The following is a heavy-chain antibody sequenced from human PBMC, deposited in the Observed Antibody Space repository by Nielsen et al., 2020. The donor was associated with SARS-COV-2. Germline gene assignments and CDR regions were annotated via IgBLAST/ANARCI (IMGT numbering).Heavy chain of an antibody. D-gene: IGHD2-2*01. V-gene: IGHV1-2*06. CDR2: INPHSGGT. Sequence: ASVKVSCKASGYTFTGYFIHWVRQAPGRGLEWMGRINPHSGGTDFAQKFQGRVTMTRDTSINTDYMELSRLRSDDTAVYYCARGCSTTSCLYAFDIWGQGTMVTVSS. CDR1: GYTFTGYF. CDR3: ARGCSTTSCLYAFDI. J-gene: IGHJ3*02.